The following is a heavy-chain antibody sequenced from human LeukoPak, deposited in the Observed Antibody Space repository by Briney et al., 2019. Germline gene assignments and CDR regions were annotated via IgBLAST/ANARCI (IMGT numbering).Heavy chain of an antibody. CDR1: GFTFSNYA. CDR3: ARDIGGTQLDY. CDR2: ISYDASNK. J-gene: IGHJ4*02. Sequence: GGSLRLSCAASGFTFSNYAMHWVRQAPGKGLEWVALISYDASNKYYADSVKGRFTISRDNSKNTLYLQMSSLRPDDTAVYSCARDIGGTQLDYWGQGTLVTVSS. D-gene: IGHD4-23*01. V-gene: IGHV3-30-3*01.